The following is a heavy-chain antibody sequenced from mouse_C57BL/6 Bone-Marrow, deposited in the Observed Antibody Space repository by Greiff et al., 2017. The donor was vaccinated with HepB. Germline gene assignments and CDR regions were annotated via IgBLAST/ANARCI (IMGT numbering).Heavy chain of an antibody. CDR2: ISGGGGNT. J-gene: IGHJ4*01. Sequence: EVNVVESGGGLVKPGGSLKLSCAASGFTFSSYTMSWVRQTPEKRLEWVATISGGGGNTYYPDSVKGRFTISRDNAKNTLYLQMSSLRSEDTALYYCARPQLGRAMDYWGQGTSVTVSS. D-gene: IGHD4-1*02. CDR1: GFTFSSYT. V-gene: IGHV5-9*01. CDR3: ARPQLGRAMDY.